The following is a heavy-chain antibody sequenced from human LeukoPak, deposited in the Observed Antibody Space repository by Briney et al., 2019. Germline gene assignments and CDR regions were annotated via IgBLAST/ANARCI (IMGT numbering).Heavy chain of an antibody. Sequence: GGSLRLSCAPSGFTFSSYGMHWVRQAPGKGLEWVAVISYDGSNKYYADSVKGRFTIPRDNSKNTLYLQMNSLRAEGTAVYYCAKALGGYSSSWKEVDSWGQGTLVTVSS. V-gene: IGHV3-30*18. J-gene: IGHJ4*02. CDR2: ISYDGSNK. D-gene: IGHD6-13*01. CDR1: GFTFSSYG. CDR3: AKALGGYSSSWKEVDS.